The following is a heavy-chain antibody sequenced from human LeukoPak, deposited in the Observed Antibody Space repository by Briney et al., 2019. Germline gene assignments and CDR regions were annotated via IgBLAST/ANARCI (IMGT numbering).Heavy chain of an antibody. Sequence: GASLQISCKGSGYSFTSYWIGWVRQLPGKGLEWMGIIYPGDSDTRYSPSFQGQVTISVDRSISTAYPQWSSLKASDTAMYYCARRVGRLVPPDYWGQGTLVTVSS. CDR3: ARRVGRLVPPDY. V-gene: IGHV5-51*01. CDR1: GYSFTSYW. D-gene: IGHD3-9*01. J-gene: IGHJ4*02. CDR2: IYPGDSDT.